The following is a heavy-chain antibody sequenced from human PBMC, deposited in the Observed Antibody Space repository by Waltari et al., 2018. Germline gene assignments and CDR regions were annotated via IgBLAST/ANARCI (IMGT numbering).Heavy chain of an antibody. J-gene: IGHJ4*02. Sequence: QVQLQESGPGLVKPSETLSLTCAVSGYSISSGYYWGWIRQPPGKGLEWIGSIYHSGSTYYNPSLKSRVTISVDTSKNQFSLKLSSVTAADTAVYYCARHPRSGGGYYNHFRDYWGQGTLVTVSS. V-gene: IGHV4-38-2*01. CDR1: GYSISSGYY. D-gene: IGHD1-26*01. CDR2: IYHSGST. CDR3: ARHPRSGGGYYNHFRDY.